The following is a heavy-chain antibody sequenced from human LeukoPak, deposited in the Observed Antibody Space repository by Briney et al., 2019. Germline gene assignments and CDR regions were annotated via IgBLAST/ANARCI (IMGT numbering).Heavy chain of an antibody. D-gene: IGHD6-19*01. J-gene: IGHJ4*02. CDR2: ISHDGSNK. Sequence: PGGSLRLSCAASGFTFSTYWMHWVRQAPGKGLEWVAFISHDGSNKGFADSVKGRITISRDNSKNTLYLQMNSLRSEDTAVYYCARVPLANSGWYLPLDYWGQGTLVTVSS. CDR1: GFTFSTYW. V-gene: IGHV3-30*03. CDR3: ARVPLANSGWYLPLDY.